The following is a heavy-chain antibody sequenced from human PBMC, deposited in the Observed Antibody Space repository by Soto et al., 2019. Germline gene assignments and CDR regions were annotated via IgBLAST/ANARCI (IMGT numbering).Heavy chain of an antibody. CDR1: GGTFSSYS. V-gene: IGHV1-69*13. CDR2: IIPIFGTA. J-gene: IGHJ4*02. CDR3: ARGYLAIDSSGYDTIYPKYYFDY. D-gene: IGHD3-22*01. Sequence: PAKLSCKDSGGTFSSYSISWVRQAPGQGLEWMGGIIPIFGTANYAQKFQGRVTITADESTSTAYMELSSLRSEDTAVYYCARGYLAIDSSGYDTIYPKYYFDYLGQGSLVTVSS.